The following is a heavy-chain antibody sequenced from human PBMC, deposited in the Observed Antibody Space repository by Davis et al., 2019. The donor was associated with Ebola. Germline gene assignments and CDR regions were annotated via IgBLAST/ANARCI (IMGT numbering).Heavy chain of an antibody. V-gene: IGHV4-30-4*08. J-gene: IGHJ5*02. D-gene: IGHD3-3*01. CDR2: IHHTGGT. Sequence: SETLSLTCTVSGGSISNGDYSWSWIRQPPGKGLEWMGYIHHTGGTYYNPSLRNRLTMSVDTSNNQFSLKLSSVTAADTAVYYCAGYWFWSANWFDPWGQGTLVTVSS. CDR1: GGSISNGDYS. CDR3: AGYWFWSANWFDP.